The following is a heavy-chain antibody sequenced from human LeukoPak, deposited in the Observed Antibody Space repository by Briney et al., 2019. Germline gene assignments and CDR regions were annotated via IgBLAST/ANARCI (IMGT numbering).Heavy chain of an antibody. D-gene: IGHD3-10*01. CDR3: ARGTYYYGSGRGRSVDY. CDR1: GYTFTSYD. Sequence: GASVKVSCKASGYTFTSYDINWVRQATGQGLEWMGWMNPNSGNTGYAQKFQGRGTMTRNTSISTAYMELSSLRSEDTAVYYCARGTYYYGSGRGRSVDYWGQGTLVTVSS. CDR2: MNPNSGNT. V-gene: IGHV1-8*01. J-gene: IGHJ4*02.